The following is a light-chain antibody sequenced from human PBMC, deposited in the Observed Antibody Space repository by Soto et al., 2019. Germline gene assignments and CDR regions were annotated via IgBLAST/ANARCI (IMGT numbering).Light chain of an antibody. J-gene: IGKJ5*01. Sequence: DIQLTQSPPSLSATVGDRVTITCRASQTIDSYLNWFQQKPGMAPKLLIYAASKLQSGVPSRSRGSGSGTDFTLTIDTLQPDDFASYYCQQTRSGITFGQGTRLEIK. CDR2: AAS. CDR1: QTIDSY. CDR3: QQTRSGIT. V-gene: IGKV1-39*01.